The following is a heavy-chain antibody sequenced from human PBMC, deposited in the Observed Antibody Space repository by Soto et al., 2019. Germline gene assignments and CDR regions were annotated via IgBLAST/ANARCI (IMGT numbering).Heavy chain of an antibody. V-gene: IGHV3-30-3*01. CDR1: GFTFSDYA. CDR3: ARGTSLRFFDWPDS. J-gene: IGHJ5*01. Sequence: QVHLVESGGGVVQPGRSLRLSCAASGFTFSDYAMHWVRQAPGKGLEWVTSISYDGGNKYYADSVKGRFTFSRDNSKNTVYLQMTSLRVEDTAVYYCARGTSLRFFDWPDSWGQGTLVTVSS. D-gene: IGHD3-9*01. CDR2: ISYDGGNK.